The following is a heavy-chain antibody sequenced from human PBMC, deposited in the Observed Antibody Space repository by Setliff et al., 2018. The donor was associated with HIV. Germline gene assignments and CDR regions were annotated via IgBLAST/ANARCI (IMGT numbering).Heavy chain of an antibody. Sequence: GASVKVSCKTSGDAFNSNDINWVRQAPGQGLDWMGWMNPNTGDTGFAQRFQDRFIMTSDTATNTAFLELKSLTSDDTAVYYCVSRQLGGVDFWGQGTLVTVSS. CDR2: MNPNTGDT. D-gene: IGHD2-8*02. J-gene: IGHJ4*02. CDR1: GDAFNSND. V-gene: IGHV1-8*01. CDR3: VSRQLGGVDF.